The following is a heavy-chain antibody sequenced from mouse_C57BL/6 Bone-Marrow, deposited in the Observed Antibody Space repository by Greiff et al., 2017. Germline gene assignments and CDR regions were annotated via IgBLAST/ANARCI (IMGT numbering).Heavy chain of an antibody. CDR3: ARPSMVTTYAMDY. V-gene: IGHV5-17*01. D-gene: IGHD2-9*01. CDR2: ISSGSSTI. Sequence: EVKLVESGGGLVKPGGSLKLSCAASGFTFSDYGMHWVRQAPEKGLEWVAYISSGSSTIYYADTVKGRFTISRDNAKNTLFLQMTSLRSEDTAMYYCARPSMVTTYAMDYWGQGTSVTVSS. J-gene: IGHJ4*01. CDR1: GFTFSDYG.